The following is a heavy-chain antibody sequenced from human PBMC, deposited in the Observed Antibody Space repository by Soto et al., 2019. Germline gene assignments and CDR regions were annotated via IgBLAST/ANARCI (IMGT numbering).Heavy chain of an antibody. CDR3: ARWAYYDIGSGHHLDD. CDR1: GYTFSSYG. CDR2: ISAYNCHT. D-gene: IGHD3-9*01. V-gene: IGHV1-18*01. Sequence: QVPLVQSGAEVKKPGAPVKVSCKASGYTFSSYGLTWVRHTPGQRLEWMGWISAYNCHTIYGQKLQGRVRMTTDRSTSTVYMELRSLRSDDTAVDYCARWAYYDIGSGHHLDDWGQGTLVIVCS. J-gene: IGHJ4*02.